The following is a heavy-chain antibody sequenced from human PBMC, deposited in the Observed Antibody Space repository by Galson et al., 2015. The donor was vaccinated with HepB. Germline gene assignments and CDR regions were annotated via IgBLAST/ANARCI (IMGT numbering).Heavy chain of an antibody. Sequence: SLRLSCAASGFIFSRFAMHWVRQSPGRGLEWVAVISHDGGNKHYADSVKGRLDISRDNSKDTVSLQMSSLRPEDTALYFCVKDQSDYGDYRFDYWGQGTFVTVSS. J-gene: IGHJ4*02. CDR2: ISHDGGNK. V-gene: IGHV3-30*09. D-gene: IGHD4-17*01. CDR1: GFIFSRFA. CDR3: VKDQSDYGDYRFDY.